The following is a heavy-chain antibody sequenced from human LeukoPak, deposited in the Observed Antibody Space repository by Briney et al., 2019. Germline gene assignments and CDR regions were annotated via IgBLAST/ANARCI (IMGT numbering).Heavy chain of an antibody. V-gene: IGHV4-39*01. Sequence: PSETLSLTCTVSGGSISSSSYYWGWIRQPPGKGLEWIGSIYYSGSTYYNPSLTSRVTISVDPSKNQFSLRRSSVTAPDTAVYYCARHPNYEGAYYFDHWGQGTLVTVSS. CDR3: ARHPNYEGAYYFDH. D-gene: IGHD3-22*01. CDR1: GGSISSSSYY. J-gene: IGHJ4*02. CDR2: IYYSGST.